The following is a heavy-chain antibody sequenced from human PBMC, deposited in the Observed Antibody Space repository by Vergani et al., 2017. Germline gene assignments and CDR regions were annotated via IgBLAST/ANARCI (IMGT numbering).Heavy chain of an antibody. CDR3: VKDAGSYENFFDS. D-gene: IGHD1-26*01. CDR1: GFTFSTYA. CDR2: LTGGSGST. Sequence: EVQLLESGGSLKQPGGSVRLSCAASGFTFSTYAMYWVRQVPGKGLEWVSALTGGSGSTYYADSFKGRFIISRDNSRDTLYLQMNSLRPEDTATYYCVKDAGSYENFFDSWGQGPLVTVSS. J-gene: IGHJ4*02. V-gene: IGHV3-23*01.